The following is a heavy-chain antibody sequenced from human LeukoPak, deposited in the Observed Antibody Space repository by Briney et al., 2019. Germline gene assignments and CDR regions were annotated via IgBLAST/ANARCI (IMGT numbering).Heavy chain of an antibody. V-gene: IGHV3-48*01. J-gene: IGHJ4*02. CDR1: GFTFSSYS. CDR2: ISSSSGTI. Sequence: GGSLRLSCAASGFTFSSYSMNWVRQAPGKGLEWVSYISSSSGTIYYADSVKGRFTISRDNAKNSLYLQMNSLRAEDTAVYYCARAPATNEWRCMDYWGQGILVTVSS. D-gene: IGHD2-8*02. CDR3: ARAPATNEWRCMDY.